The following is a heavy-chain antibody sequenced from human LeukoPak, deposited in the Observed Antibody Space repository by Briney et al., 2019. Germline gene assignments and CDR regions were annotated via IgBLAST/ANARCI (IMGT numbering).Heavy chain of an antibody. Sequence: KTGGSLRLSCAASGFTVSSNYMSWVRQAPGKGLEWVSSISSSSSYIYYADSVKGRFTISRDNAKNSLYLQMNSLRAEDTAVYYCARGEDIVVVTAIFDYWGQGTLVTVSS. J-gene: IGHJ4*02. D-gene: IGHD2-21*02. CDR1: GFTVSSNY. CDR2: ISSSSSYI. CDR3: ARGEDIVVVTAIFDY. V-gene: IGHV3-21*01.